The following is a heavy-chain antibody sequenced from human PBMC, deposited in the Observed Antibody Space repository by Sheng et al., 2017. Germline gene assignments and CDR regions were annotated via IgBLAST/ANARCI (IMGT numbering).Heavy chain of an antibody. CDR2: IKQDSSET. Sequence: ESGGGLVQPGGSLRLSCAASGFTFRSYWMSWVRQAPGRGLEWVANIKQDSSETYYVDSVKGRFTISRDNAENSLHLQMNSLRAEDTAVYYCARAWAQVGTAVPPLDHWGQGTLVTVSS. J-gene: IGHJ4*02. CDR1: GFTFRSYW. CDR3: ARAWAQVGTAVPPLDH. D-gene: IGHD6-13*01. V-gene: IGHV3-7*01.